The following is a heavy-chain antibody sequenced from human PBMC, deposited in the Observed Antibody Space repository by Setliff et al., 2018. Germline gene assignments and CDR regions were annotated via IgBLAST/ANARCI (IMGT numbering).Heavy chain of an antibody. Sequence: GGSLRLSCAASGFTFSSYSMNWVRQAPGKGLEWVSYISSSSSTIYYADSVKGRFTISRDNAKNSLYLQMNSLRAEDTAVYYCARDQLGRGYYFDYWGQGTLVTVSS. CDR1: GFTFSSYS. CDR2: ISSSSSTI. CDR3: ARDQLGRGYYFDY. V-gene: IGHV3-48*04. D-gene: IGHD6-13*01. J-gene: IGHJ4*02.